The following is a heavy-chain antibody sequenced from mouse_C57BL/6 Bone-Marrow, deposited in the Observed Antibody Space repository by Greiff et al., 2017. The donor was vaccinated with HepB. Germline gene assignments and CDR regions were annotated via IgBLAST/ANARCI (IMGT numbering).Heavy chain of an antibody. J-gene: IGHJ3*01. CDR3: ASSYYYGSSYTWFAY. Sequence: QVQLQQPGAGLVQPGASVKLSCTASGYTFTTYWMHWVHQWPGQGLEWIGMIHPNSGSTNYNEKFKSKATLTVDKSSSTAYMQLSSLTSEDSAVYYYASSYYYGSSYTWFAYWGQGTLVTVSA. CDR1: GYTFTTYW. D-gene: IGHD1-1*01. CDR2: IHPNSGST. V-gene: IGHV1-64*01.